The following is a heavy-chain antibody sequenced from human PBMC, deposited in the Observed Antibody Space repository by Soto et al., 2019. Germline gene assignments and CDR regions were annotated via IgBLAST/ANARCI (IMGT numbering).Heavy chain of an antibody. CDR1: GASIAGSSY. J-gene: IGHJ4*02. V-gene: IGHV4-4*07. D-gene: IGHD2-8*02. CDR3: ARGMTPPGAPAWYYFDS. CDR2: FSLSGTT. Sequence: PSETLSLTCSVSGASIAGSSYWIWIRHPAAKGLEWIGRFSLSGTTNYSPSLRSRVTMSADVSKKQFSLRLTSVTAADTALYYCARGMTPPGAPAWYYFDSWGQGTLVTVSS.